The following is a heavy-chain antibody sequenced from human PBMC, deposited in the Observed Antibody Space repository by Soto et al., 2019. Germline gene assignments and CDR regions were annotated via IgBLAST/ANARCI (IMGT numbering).Heavy chain of an antibody. CDR2: INSDGSST. CDR3: VRTSLVVAAATREDY. CDR1: VLTFSSYW. Sequence: HPGGSLRLSCAASVLTFSSYWMHWVRQAPGKGLVWVSRINSDGSSTSYADSVKGRFTISRDNAKNTLCLQMNSLRAEDTAVYYCVRTSLVVAAATREDYWGQGTLVTVSS. D-gene: IGHD2-15*01. V-gene: IGHV3-74*01. J-gene: IGHJ4*02.